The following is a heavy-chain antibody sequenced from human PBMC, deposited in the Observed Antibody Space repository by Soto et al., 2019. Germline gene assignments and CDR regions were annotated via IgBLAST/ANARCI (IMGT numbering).Heavy chain of an antibody. Sequence: PSETLSLTCTVSGGSISSYYWSWIRQPPGKGLEWIGYIYYSGSTNYNPSLKSRVTISVDTSKNQLSLKLSSVTAADTAVYYCARAPIEKYSNFDYWGQGTLVTVSS. J-gene: IGHJ4*02. CDR1: GGSISSYY. V-gene: IGHV4-59*01. D-gene: IGHD2-15*01. CDR2: IYYSGST. CDR3: ARAPIEKYSNFDY.